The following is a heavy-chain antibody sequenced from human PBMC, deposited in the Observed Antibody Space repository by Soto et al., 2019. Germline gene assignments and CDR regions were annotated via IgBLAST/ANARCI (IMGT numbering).Heavy chain of an antibody. D-gene: IGHD6-19*01. CDR2: INWDGGST. CDR1: GFTFDDYG. Sequence: GGSLRLSCAASGFTFDDYGMSWVRQAPGKGLEWVSGINWDGGSTGYADSVKGRFTISRDNAKNTLYLQMNSLRAEDTAVYYCAKEEVAGTSLDCWGQGTLVTVSS. CDR3: AKEEVAGTSLDC. V-gene: IGHV3-20*04. J-gene: IGHJ4*02.